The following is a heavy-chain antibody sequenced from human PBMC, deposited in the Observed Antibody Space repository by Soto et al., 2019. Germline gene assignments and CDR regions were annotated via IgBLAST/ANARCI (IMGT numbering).Heavy chain of an antibody. J-gene: IGHJ2*01. V-gene: IGHV3-30*18. CDR2: ISYDGGYE. CDR3: AKGTTVTPWRYLDL. D-gene: IGHD4-17*01. Sequence: QEQLVESGGGVVQPGKSLRLSCAASRFAFSSYAMHWVCQAPGKGLEWLAVISYDGGYENYADSVKVRFTVSRDNSKNTLWLQINSLRPEDTALYYCAKGTTVTPWRYLDLWGQGTLVTVSS. CDR1: RFAFSSYA.